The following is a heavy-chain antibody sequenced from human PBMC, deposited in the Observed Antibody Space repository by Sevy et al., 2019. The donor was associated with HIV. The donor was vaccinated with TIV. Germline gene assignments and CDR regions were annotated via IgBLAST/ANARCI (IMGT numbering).Heavy chain of an antibody. V-gene: IGHV3-21*01. CDR3: ARKSTSYSHFDY. Sequence: LGGSLRLSCAASGFTFSTYTMNWVRQAPGKGLEWVSSISSSSNYIYYADSVKGRFTISRDNAKNSLYLQMNSLRAEDTAVYYCARKSTSYSHFDYWGQGTLVTVSS. D-gene: IGHD1-26*01. CDR2: ISSSSNYI. CDR1: GFTFSTYT. J-gene: IGHJ4*02.